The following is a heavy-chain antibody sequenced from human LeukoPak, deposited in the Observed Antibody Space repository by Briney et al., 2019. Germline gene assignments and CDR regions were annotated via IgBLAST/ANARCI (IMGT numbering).Heavy chain of an antibody. CDR1: GFNFSSYA. D-gene: IGHD1-26*01. Sequence: PGGSLRLSCAASGFNFSSYAMSWVRQAPGKGLEWVSAISGSGGSTYYADSVKGRFTISRDNSKNTLYLQMNSLRAEDTAVYYCAKVNFIGGATYYYYMDVWGKGTTVTVSS. V-gene: IGHV3-23*01. CDR3: AKVNFIGGATYYYYMDV. J-gene: IGHJ6*03. CDR2: ISGSGGST.